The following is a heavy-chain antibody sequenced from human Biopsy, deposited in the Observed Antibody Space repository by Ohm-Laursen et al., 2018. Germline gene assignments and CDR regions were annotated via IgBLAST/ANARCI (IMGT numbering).Heavy chain of an antibody. CDR3: AREGDDSSGYTPHYFDY. D-gene: IGHD3-22*01. V-gene: IGHV3-33*08. CDR1: GFTFSNYE. CDR2: IGYDGSNK. J-gene: IGHJ4*02. Sequence: SLRLSCTASGFTFSNYEMNWVRQAPGKGLEWVAVIGYDGSNKYYADSVKGRFTISRDDPKNTLYLQMNSLRAEDTAVYYCAREGDDSSGYTPHYFDYWGQGTLVTVSS.